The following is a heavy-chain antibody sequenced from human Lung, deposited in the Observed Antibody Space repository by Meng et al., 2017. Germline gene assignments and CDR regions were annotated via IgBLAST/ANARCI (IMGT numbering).Heavy chain of an antibody. Sequence: QLHQWGPGLFKPSDPFALTCVVSGGSFSDYYWSWIRQPPGKGLEWIGEINHSGSTNYNPSLESRATISVDTSQNNLSLKLSSVTAADSAVYYCARGPTTMAHDFDYWGQGTLVTVSS. V-gene: IGHV4-34*01. D-gene: IGHD4-11*01. J-gene: IGHJ4*02. CDR1: GGSFSDYY. CDR2: INHSGST. CDR3: ARGPTTMAHDFDY.